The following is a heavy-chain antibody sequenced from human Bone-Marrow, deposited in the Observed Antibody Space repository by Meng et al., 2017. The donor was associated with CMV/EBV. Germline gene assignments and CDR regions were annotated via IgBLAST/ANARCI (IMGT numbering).Heavy chain of an antibody. CDR3: ARDTPSWDDFWSGYGYFGMDV. Sequence: GESLKISCAASGFTFRSYWMSWVRQAPGKGLEWVANIKQDGSEKYYVDSVKGRFTISRDNAKNSLYLQMNSLRAEDTAVYYCARDTPSWDDFWSGYGYFGMDVWGQGTTVTVSS. CDR2: IKQDGSEK. V-gene: IGHV3-7*01. J-gene: IGHJ6*02. D-gene: IGHD3-3*01. CDR1: GFTFRSYW.